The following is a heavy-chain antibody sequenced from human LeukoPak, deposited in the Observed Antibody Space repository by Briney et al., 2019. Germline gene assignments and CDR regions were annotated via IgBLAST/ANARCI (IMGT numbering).Heavy chain of an antibody. V-gene: IGHV3-48*03. CDR2: ISSSGSTI. D-gene: IGHD2-2*01. CDR3: ARLYCSSTNCYSYFQH. Sequence: GGSLRLSCAASGFTFSSYEMNWARQAPGKGLEWVSYISSSGSTISYADSVKGRFTISRDNAKNSLYLQMNSLRAEDTAVYYCARLYCSSTNCYSYFQHWGQGTVVTVSS. J-gene: IGHJ1*01. CDR1: GFTFSSYE.